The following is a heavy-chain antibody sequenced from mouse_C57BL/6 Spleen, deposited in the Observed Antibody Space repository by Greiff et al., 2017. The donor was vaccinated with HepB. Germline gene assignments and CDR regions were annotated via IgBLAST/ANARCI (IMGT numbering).Heavy chain of an antibody. Sequence: VQLQQSGAELVKPGASVKISCKASGYAFSSYWMNWVKQRPGKGLEWIGQIYPGDGDTNYNGKLKGKATLTADKSSSTAYMQLSSLTSEDSAVYFCARDGNYEVPFWVAYGGQGTLVTVSA. CDR2: IYPGDGDT. V-gene: IGHV1-80*01. J-gene: IGHJ3*01. CDR1: GYAFSSYW. CDR3: ARDGNYEVPFWVAY. D-gene: IGHD2-1*01.